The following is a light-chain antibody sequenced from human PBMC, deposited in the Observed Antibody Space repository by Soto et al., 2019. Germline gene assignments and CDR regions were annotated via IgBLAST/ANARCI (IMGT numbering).Light chain of an antibody. CDR3: SSYTSSSTYV. CDR1: SSDVGGYNY. V-gene: IGLV2-14*01. CDR2: DVS. Sequence: QSVLTQPASVSGSPGQSITISCTGTSSDVGGYNYVSWYQQHPGKAHKLMIYDVSNRPSGVSNRFSGSKSGNTASLTISGLKAEDEADYYCSSYTSSSTYVFGTGTKLTVL. J-gene: IGLJ1*01.